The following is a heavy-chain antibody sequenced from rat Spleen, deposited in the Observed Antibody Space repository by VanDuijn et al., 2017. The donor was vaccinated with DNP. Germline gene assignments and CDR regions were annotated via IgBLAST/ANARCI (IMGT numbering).Heavy chain of an antibody. V-gene: IGHV2-6*01. J-gene: IGHJ2*01. D-gene: IGHD1-11*01. CDR2: MSSGGST. CDR3: TRERGYGGNQPVLEY. CDR1: GFSLTSYT. Sequence: QVQLKESGPGLVQPSQTLSLTCTVSGFSLTSYTVRWARQPPGKGLEWIAAMSSGGSTYYNLALKSRTSLSRDTSQSQVFFKLSSLHTEDTAIYFCTRERGYGGNQPVLEYWGQGVRVTVSS.